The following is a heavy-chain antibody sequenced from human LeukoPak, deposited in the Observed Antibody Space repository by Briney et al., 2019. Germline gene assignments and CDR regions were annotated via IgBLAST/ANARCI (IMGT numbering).Heavy chain of an antibody. V-gene: IGHV3-11*01. D-gene: IGHD6-13*01. CDR2: ISRSGSTI. J-gene: IGHJ6*02. CDR3: ARSSSSHYYYYGMDV. Sequence: GGSLRLSCAASGFTFSDHYMSWIRQAPGKGLAWVSYISRSGSTIYYADSVKGRFTISRDNAKNSLYLQMNRLRAEDTAVYYCARSSSSHYYYYGMDVWGQGTTVTVSS. CDR1: GFTFSDHY.